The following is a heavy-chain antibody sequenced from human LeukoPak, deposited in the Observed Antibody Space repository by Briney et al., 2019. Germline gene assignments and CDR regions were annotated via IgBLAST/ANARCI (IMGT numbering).Heavy chain of an antibody. CDR3: VRQAGVS. D-gene: IGHD6-19*01. Sequence: GGSLRLSCAASGFTFSSYWMTWVRQAPGKGLECVANIKGDGSDKNYVDSVKGRFTISRDNAKNSLYLQMNSLRVEDTAVYYCVRQAGVSWGQGTLVTVSS. J-gene: IGHJ5*01. CDR2: IKGDGSDK. V-gene: IGHV3-7*01. CDR1: GFTFSSYW.